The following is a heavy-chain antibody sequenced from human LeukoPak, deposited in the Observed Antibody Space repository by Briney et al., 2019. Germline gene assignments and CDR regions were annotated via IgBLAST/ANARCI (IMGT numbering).Heavy chain of an antibody. Sequence: ASVKVSCKASGYTFTGYYMHWVRQAPGQGLEWMGWINPNSGGTNYAQKFQGRVTMTRDTSISTAYMELSRLRSDDTAVYYCARGGPDSYGFEKRTKNWFDPWGQGTLVTVSP. CDR3: ARGGPDSYGFEKRTKNWFDP. CDR2: INPNSGGT. V-gene: IGHV1-2*02. CDR1: GYTFTGYY. J-gene: IGHJ5*02. D-gene: IGHD5-18*01.